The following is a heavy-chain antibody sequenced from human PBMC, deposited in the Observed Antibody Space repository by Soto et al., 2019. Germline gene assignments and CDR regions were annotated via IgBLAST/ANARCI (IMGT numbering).Heavy chain of an antibody. CDR3: ARELGISPSAPLDY. D-gene: IGHD2-21*01. CDR1: GYRFSSYG. J-gene: IGHJ4*02. CDR2: INTFNRNT. V-gene: IGHV1-18*01. Sequence: QVQLVQSGGEVKKPGASVKVSCKASGYRFSSYGLNWLRQAPGEGHEWMGWINTFNRNTNSAQKFQGILRVTTDTYTSTVFMEFIILTPDDTAVYFCARELGISPSAPLDYWGQGTLITVSS.